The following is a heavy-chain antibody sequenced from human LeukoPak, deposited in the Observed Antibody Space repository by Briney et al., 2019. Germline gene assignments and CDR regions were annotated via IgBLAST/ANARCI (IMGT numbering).Heavy chain of an antibody. CDR3: AKDDAWLRFGE. V-gene: IGHV3-23*01. Sequence: GGSLRLSCAASGFTFSSHGMNWVRQAPGKGLEWVSGISPSGGITYYTDSVRGRFTISRDNSKNTLYLEVISLTAEDTAVYYCAKDDAWLRFGEWSQGILVTVSS. J-gene: IGHJ4*02. D-gene: IGHD3-10*01. CDR2: ISPSGGIT. CDR1: GFTFSSHG.